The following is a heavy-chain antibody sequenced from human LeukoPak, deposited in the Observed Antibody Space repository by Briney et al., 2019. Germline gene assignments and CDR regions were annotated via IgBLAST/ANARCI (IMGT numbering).Heavy chain of an antibody. Sequence: GESLRISCKGSGYSFTSYWISWVRPMPGKGLEWMGMIDPSDSYTNYSPSFQGHVTISADKSISTAYLQWSSLKASDTAMYYCARLTTAMVRRGYYFDYWGQGTLVTVSS. D-gene: IGHD5-18*01. CDR3: ARLTTAMVRRGYYFDY. J-gene: IGHJ4*02. CDR2: IDPSDSYT. CDR1: GYSFTSYW. V-gene: IGHV5-10-1*01.